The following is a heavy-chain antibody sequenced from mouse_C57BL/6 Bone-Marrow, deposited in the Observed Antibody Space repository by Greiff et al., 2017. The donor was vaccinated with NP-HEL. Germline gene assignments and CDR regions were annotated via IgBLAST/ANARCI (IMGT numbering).Heavy chain of an antibody. CDR1: GYAFTNYL. CDR2: INPGSGGT. Sequence: QVQLKESGAELVRPGTSVKVSCKASGYAFTNYLIEWVKQRPGQGLEWIGVINPGSGGTNYNEKFKGKATLTADKSSSTAYMQLSSLTSEDSAVYFCATRGNYSDWYFDVWGTGTTVTVSS. J-gene: IGHJ1*03. CDR3: ATRGNYSDWYFDV. V-gene: IGHV1-54*01. D-gene: IGHD2-1*01.